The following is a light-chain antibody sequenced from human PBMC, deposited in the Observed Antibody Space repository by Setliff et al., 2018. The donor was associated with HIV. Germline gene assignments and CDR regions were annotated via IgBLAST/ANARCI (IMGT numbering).Light chain of an antibody. V-gene: IGLV2-14*03. CDR1: SSDVGAYNF. CDR2: DVI. CDR3: SSYTTSRQLG. J-gene: IGLJ1*01. Sequence: QSALTQPASVSGSPGQSVTISCTGTSSDVGAYNFVSWYQQHPGRAPKLMIYDVINRNSGVSIRFSGSKSGNAASLTISGLQAEDEADYYCSSYTTSRQLGFGSGTRSPS.